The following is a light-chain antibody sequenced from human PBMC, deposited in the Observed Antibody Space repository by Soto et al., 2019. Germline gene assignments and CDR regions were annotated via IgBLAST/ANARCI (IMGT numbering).Light chain of an antibody. CDR2: GAA. J-gene: IGKJ2*01. CDR1: QSVTSSY. CDR3: QQYGSSPLYP. Sequence: EMVLTQSPGTLSLSPGERATLSCRASQSVTSSYLAWYQQKPGQAPRLLIYGAASRATGIPDRFSGSGSGTDCTLTISRLEPEDFAVYYCQQYGSSPLYPFGQGTKLEIK. V-gene: IGKV3-20*01.